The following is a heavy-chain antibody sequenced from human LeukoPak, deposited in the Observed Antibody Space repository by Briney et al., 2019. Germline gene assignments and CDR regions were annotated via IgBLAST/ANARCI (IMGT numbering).Heavy chain of an antibody. CDR2: INHSGST. CDR3: ARGSTTLFDY. J-gene: IGHJ4*02. CDR1: GGSFSGYY. V-gene: IGHV4-34*01. Sequence: SETLSLTCAVYGGSFSGYYWSWIRQPLGKGLEWIGEINHSGSTNYDPSLKSRVTISVDTSKNQFSLKLSSVTAADTAVYYCARGSTTLFDYWGQGTLVTVSS. D-gene: IGHD1-26*01.